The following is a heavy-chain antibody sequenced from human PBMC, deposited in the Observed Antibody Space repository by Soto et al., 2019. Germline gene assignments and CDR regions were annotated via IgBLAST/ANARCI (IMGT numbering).Heavy chain of an antibody. J-gene: IGHJ5*02. V-gene: IGHV3-21*01. CDR3: ARDRGPIEPFDP. CDR2: ISSSSSYI. Sequence: EVQLVESGGGLVKPGGSLRLSCAASGFTFSSYSMNWVRQAPGKGLEWVSSISSSSSYIYYADSVKGRFTISRDNAKNALYLQMNSLRAEDTAVYYWARDRGPIEPFDPWGQGTLVTVSS. CDR1: GFTFSSYS.